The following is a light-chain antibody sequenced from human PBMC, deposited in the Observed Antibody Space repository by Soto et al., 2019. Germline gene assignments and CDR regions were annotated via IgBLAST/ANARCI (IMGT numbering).Light chain of an antibody. CDR3: QQYDNLPFL. Sequence: DIQMTQSPSSLSASVGDRVTITCQASQDISNYLNWYQQKPGKAPKLLIYDASNLETGVPSKFSGSGSGTDFTFTIRSLQPEDIATCYCQQYDNLPFLFSGGNKVEIK. CDR1: QDISNY. CDR2: DAS. J-gene: IGKJ4*01. V-gene: IGKV1-33*01.